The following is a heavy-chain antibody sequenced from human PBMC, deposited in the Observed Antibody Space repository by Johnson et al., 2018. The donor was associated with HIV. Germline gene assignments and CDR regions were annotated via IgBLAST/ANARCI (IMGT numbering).Heavy chain of an antibody. CDR1: GFSVSDSY. V-gene: IGHV3-66*01. CDR2: VYSGGST. J-gene: IGHJ3*02. D-gene: IGHD3-10*01. CDR3: ARVRARGVKHAFDI. Sequence: VQLVESGGGLVQPGESLRLSCAAAGFSVSDSYVSWVRQAAGRGLEWVSIVYSGGSTYYADSVKGRFTISRDNSKNTLYLQMNSLRAEDAALYYCARVRARGVKHAFDIWGQGTMVTVSS.